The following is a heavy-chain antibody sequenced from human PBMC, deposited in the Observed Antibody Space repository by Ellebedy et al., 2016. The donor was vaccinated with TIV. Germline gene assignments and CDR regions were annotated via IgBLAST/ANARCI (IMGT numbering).Heavy chain of an antibody. J-gene: IGHJ5*02. CDR2: ISAGGGAT. V-gene: IGHV3-23*01. D-gene: IGHD3-22*01. CDR3: AKVGRRYYESSGYP. CDR1: GFTFSNYV. Sequence: PGGSLRLSCAASGFTFSNYVMSWVRQAPGKGLEWVSTISAGGGATYYADSVKGRFNISRDNSENTLYLQMNSLRAEDTAVYYCAKVGRRYYESSGYPWGQGSLVTVSS.